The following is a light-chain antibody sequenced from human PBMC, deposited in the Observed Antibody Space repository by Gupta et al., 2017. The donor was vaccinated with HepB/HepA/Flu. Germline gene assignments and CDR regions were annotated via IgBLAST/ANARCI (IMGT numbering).Light chain of an antibody. CDR3: MQDVRTPQT. V-gene: IGKV3-20*01. Sequence: IVLTHSPVTLSLSPGDRATTSCRASQSVSSSYLAWYQQKPGQAPQLLIYGASSRATGVPDRFSGSGSGTDFTLKISRLEAEDFAVYYCMQDVRTPQTFGQGTKVEIK. CDR2: GAS. CDR1: QSVSSSY. J-gene: IGKJ1*01.